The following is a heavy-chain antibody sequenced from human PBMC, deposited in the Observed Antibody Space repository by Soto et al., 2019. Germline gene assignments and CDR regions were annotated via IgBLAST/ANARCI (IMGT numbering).Heavy chain of an antibody. V-gene: IGHV1-18*01. D-gene: IGHD2-15*01. CDR3: AREPPDILGYCSGGSCYAGY. CDR2: ISAYNGNT. CDR1: GYTFTSYG. J-gene: IGHJ4*02. Sequence: GASVKVSCKASGYTFTSYGISWVRQAPGQGLEWMGWISAYNGNTNYAQKLQGRVTMTTDTSTSTAYMELRSLRSDDTAVYYCAREPPDILGYCSGGSCYAGYWGQGTLVTVSS.